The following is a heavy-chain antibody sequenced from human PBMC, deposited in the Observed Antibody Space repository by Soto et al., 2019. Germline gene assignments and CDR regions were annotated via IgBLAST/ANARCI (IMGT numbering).Heavy chain of an antibody. Sequence: EAQLVESGGGLVQPGGSLRLSCAASGFTLSRYSMSWVRQAPGKGLEYIAYIDTGSFSKYYEDSLEGRLAISRDNGKNSLYLQFNGLRDEDTDLYFCTRDRVTGDVREAFDIWGQGTLVTVSS. CDR1: GFTLSRYS. V-gene: IGHV3-48*02. D-gene: IGHD1-20*01. CDR3: TRDRVTGDVREAFDI. J-gene: IGHJ3*02. CDR2: IDTGSFSK.